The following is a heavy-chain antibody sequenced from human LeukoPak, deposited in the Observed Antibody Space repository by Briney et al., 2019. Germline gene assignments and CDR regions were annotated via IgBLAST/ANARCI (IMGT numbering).Heavy chain of an antibody. V-gene: IGHV4-34*01. D-gene: IGHD3-16*02. J-gene: IGHJ4*02. CDR1: GGSFSGYY. Sequence: SETLSLTCAVYGGSFSGYYCSWIRQPPGKGLEWIGEINQSGSTNYNPSLKSRVTISVDTSKNQFSLKRTAVTAADTAVYYCARFKSYGRLRLGELSVRTYFDYWGQGTLVTVSS. CDR2: INQSGST. CDR3: ARFKSYGRLRLGELSVRTYFDY.